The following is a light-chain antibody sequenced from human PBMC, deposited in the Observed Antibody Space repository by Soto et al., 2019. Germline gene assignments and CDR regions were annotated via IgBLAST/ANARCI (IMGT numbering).Light chain of an antibody. J-gene: IGKJ1*01. V-gene: IGKV1-5*01. CDR2: DAS. CDR1: QSISNW. CDR3: QQYNTLPM. Sequence: SVGDRITITCRASQSISNWFSCYPQKPGKAPKLLIYDASSLESGVPSRFSGSGSGTEFTLTISSLQPDDFATYWCQQYNTLPMFGPGTKVDIK.